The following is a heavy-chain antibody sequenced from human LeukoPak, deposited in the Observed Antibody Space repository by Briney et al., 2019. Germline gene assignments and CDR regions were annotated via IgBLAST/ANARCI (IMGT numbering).Heavy chain of an antibody. J-gene: IGHJ4*02. D-gene: IGHD1-26*01. CDR2: ISYDGSNK. CDR3: TKQSGSYRLYYFDS. V-gene: IGHV3-30*18. CDR1: GFTFSSYD. Sequence: GGSLRLSCAPSGFTFSSYDMHWVRQAPGKGLKWVALISYDGSNKYYGDSVEGRFTISRDNSKNTLYLQMNSLRAEDTAVYFCTKQSGSYRLYYFDSWGQGTLVTVSS.